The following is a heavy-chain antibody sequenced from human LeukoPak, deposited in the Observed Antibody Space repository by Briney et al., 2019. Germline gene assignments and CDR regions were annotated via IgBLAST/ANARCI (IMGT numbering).Heavy chain of an antibody. CDR3: ASHPTVLHENFDY. CDR2: IIPIFGTA. V-gene: IGHV1-69*05. D-gene: IGHD2/OR15-2a*01. J-gene: IGHJ4*02. Sequence: ASVKVSCKASGGTFSSYAISWVRQAPGQGLEWMGGIIPIFGTANYPQKFQGRVTITTDESTSTAYMELSSLRSEDTAVYYCASHPTVLHENFDYWGQGTLVTVSS. CDR1: GGTFSSYA.